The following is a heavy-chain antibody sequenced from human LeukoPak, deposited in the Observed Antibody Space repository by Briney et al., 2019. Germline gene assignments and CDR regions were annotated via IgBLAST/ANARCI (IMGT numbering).Heavy chain of an antibody. V-gene: IGHV3-53*01. CDR3: ARAYWGSNSLYWYFDL. D-gene: IGHD7-27*01. J-gene: IGHJ2*01. CDR1: GFTVSSNY. Sequence: GGSLRLSCAASGFTVSSNYMSWVRQTPGKGLEWVSVIYSGGSTYYADSVKGRFSISRDDSKNTLFLQMNSLRAEDTAVCYCARAYWGSNSLYWYFDLWGRGTLVTVSS. CDR2: IYSGGST.